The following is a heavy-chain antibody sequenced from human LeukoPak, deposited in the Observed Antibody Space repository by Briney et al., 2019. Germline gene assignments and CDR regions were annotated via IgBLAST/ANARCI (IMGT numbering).Heavy chain of an antibody. V-gene: IGHV3-7*01. D-gene: IGHD2-15*01. J-gene: IGHJ4*02. CDR2: IKQGGSEK. CDR3: AREGQDLDH. Sequence: GGSLRLSCAASGFTFSNFWMSWVRQAPGKGVEWVANIKQGGSEKHYVDVVEGRFTISRDNAKNSLYLQMNSLRAEDTAVYYCAREGQDLDHWGQGTLVSVST. CDR1: GFTFSNFW.